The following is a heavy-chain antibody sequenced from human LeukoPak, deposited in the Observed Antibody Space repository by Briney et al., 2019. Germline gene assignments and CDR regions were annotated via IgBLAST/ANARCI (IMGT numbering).Heavy chain of an antibody. CDR2: INHSGST. CDR3: ARGPPYCSGGSCYSNWFDP. Sequence: PSETLSLTCAVYGGSFSGYYWSWIRQPPGKGLEWIGEINHSGSTNYNPSLKSRVTISVDTSKNQFSLKLSSVTAPDTAVYYCARGPPYCSGGSCYSNWFDPWGQGTLVTVSS. V-gene: IGHV4-34*01. J-gene: IGHJ5*02. CDR1: GGSFSGYY. D-gene: IGHD2-15*01.